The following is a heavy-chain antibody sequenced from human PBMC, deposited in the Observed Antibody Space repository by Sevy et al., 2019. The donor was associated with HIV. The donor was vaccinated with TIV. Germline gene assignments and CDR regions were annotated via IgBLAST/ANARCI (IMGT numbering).Heavy chain of an antibody. CDR2: IKSKIDGGTI. CDR1: GFTFSSAW. D-gene: IGHD5-12*01. V-gene: IGHV3-15*01. CDR3: ITDPGYSGYDEEVINYYYYGMDV. Sequence: GGSLRLSCAASGFTFSSAWMSWVRQAPGKGLEWVGRIKSKIDGGTIDYAAPVKGRFAISREDSKKTLYLQMSSLKTEDTAVYYCITDPGYSGYDEEVINYYYYGMDVWGQGTTVTVSS. J-gene: IGHJ6*02.